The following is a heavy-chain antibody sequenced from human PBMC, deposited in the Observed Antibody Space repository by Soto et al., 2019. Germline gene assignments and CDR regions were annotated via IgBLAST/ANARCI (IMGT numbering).Heavy chain of an antibody. D-gene: IGHD1-1*01. CDR2: INHSGST. CDR3: ASKLERSIYYYCYGMDV. V-gene: IGHV4-34*01. J-gene: IGHJ6*02. Sequence: SETLSLTCAVYGGSFRGYYWSWIRQPPGKGLELIGEINHSGSTNYNPSLKSRVTISVDTSKNQFSLKLSSVTAADTAVYYCASKLERSIYYYCYGMDVGGQGTTVTVSS. CDR1: GGSFRGYY.